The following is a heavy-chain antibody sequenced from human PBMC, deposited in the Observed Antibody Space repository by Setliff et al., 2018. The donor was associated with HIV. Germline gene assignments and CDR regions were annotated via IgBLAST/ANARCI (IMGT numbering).Heavy chain of an antibody. V-gene: IGHV4-34*01. CDR3: ASVREGFLPYDAFEI. J-gene: IGHJ3*02. CDR1: GGSLSDYY. CDR2: IHSSGNT. Sequence: PSETLSLTCAVYGGSLSDYYWSWIRQPPGKGLEWLGEIHSSGNTNYSPSLKGRVTISVDTPKNQYPLNLKSVTAADTAVYYCASVREGFLPYDAFEIWGQGTMVTVSS. D-gene: IGHD3-3*01.